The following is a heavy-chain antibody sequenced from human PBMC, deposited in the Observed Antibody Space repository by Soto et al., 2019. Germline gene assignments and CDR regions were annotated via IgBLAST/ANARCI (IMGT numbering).Heavy chain of an antibody. D-gene: IGHD3-9*01. CDR1: GGSISSGGYY. Sequence: QVQLQESGPGLVKPSQTLSLTCTVSGGSISSGGYYWSWIRQHPGKGLEWIGYIYYSGSTYYNPSLKSRVTISVDTSKNQFSLKLSSVTAADTAVYYCARGNYDILTGYTNYFDYWGQGTLVTVSS. CDR2: IYYSGST. CDR3: ARGNYDILTGYTNYFDY. V-gene: IGHV4-31*03. J-gene: IGHJ4*02.